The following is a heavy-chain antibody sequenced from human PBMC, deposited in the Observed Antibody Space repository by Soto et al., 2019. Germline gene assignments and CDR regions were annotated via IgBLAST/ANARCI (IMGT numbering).Heavy chain of an antibody. D-gene: IGHD2-15*01. V-gene: IGHV1-2*02. J-gene: IGHJ4*02. CDR3: ARAPPGYCSGGSCYFDY. Sequence: ASVKVSCKASGYTFTGYYMHWVRQAPGQGLEWMGWINPNSGGTNYAQKFQGRVTMTRDTSISTAYMELSRLRSDDTAVYYCARAPPGYCSGGSCYFDYWGQGTLVTVSS. CDR2: INPNSGGT. CDR1: GYTFTGYY.